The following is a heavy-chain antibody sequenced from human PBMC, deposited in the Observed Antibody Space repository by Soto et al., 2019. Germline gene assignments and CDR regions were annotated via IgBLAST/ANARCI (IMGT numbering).Heavy chain of an antibody. D-gene: IGHD2-15*01. CDR1: GFSLSTTDVG. V-gene: IGHV2-5*01. CDR3: APRHPQCSGGACKSSYLDY. J-gene: IGHJ4*02. CDR2: IYWNDDK. Sequence: SGPTLVNPTQTLTLTCTFSGFSLSTTDVGVGWIRQPPGKALEWLALIYWNDDKRYSPSLKSRLTITKDTSKNQVVLTMTDMGPVDTATYYCAPRHPQCSGGACKSSYLDYWGQGILVTVSS.